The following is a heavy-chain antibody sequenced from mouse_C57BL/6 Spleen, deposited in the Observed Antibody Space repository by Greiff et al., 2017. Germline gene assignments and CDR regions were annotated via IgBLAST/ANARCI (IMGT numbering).Heavy chain of an antibody. Sequence: EVNLVESEGGLVQPGSSMKLSCTASGFTFSDYYMAWVRQVPEKGLEWVANINYDGSSTYYLDSLKSRFIISRDNAKNILYLQMSSLKSEDTATYYCAREGGNYPYYAMDYWGQGTSVTVSS. CDR3: AREGGNYPYYAMDY. J-gene: IGHJ4*01. CDR1: GFTFSDYY. D-gene: IGHD2-1*01. V-gene: IGHV5-16*01. CDR2: INYDGSST.